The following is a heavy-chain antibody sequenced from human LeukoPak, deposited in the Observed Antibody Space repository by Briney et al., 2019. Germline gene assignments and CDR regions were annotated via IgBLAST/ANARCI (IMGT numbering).Heavy chain of an antibody. V-gene: IGHV4-39*01. CDR3: ARHVYYGDYGGGLDY. CDR2: INHSGST. J-gene: IGHJ4*02. D-gene: IGHD4-17*01. Sequence: PSETLSLTCTVSGGSMSSSYYYWGWIRQPPGKRLEWIGEINHSGSTNYNPSLKSRVTISVDTSKNQFSLKLSSVTAADTAVYYCARHVYYGDYGGGLDYWGQGTLVTVSS. CDR1: GGSMSSSYYY.